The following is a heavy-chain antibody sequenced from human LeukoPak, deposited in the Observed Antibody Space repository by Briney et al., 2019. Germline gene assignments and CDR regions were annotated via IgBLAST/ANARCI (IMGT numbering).Heavy chain of an antibody. Sequence: PSETLSLTCTVSGYSISSGYYWGWIRQPPGKGLEWIGSFYHSGSTYYNPSLKSRVTISVDTSKNQFSLKLSSVTAADAAVYYCARSYDSSGYYLFDLWGRGTLVTVSS. D-gene: IGHD3-22*01. CDR3: ARSYDSSGYYLFDL. CDR2: FYHSGST. J-gene: IGHJ2*01. CDR1: GYSISSGYY. V-gene: IGHV4-38-2*02.